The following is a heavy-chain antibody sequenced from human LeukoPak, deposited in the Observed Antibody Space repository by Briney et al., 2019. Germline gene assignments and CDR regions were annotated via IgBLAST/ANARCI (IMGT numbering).Heavy chain of an antibody. J-gene: IGHJ4*02. CDR2: IKQDGTQQ. Sequence: GGSLRLSCAASGFTFSVYWMSCVRQAPGKCLEWVATIKQDGTQQYYVDSVKGRFTISRDNAENSSFLQMNSLRAEDTAVYYCARACDSSGCPLWYYWGQGTLVTVSS. V-gene: IGHV3-7*04. D-gene: IGHD6-19*01. CDR1: GFTFSVYW. CDR3: ARACDSSGCPLWYY.